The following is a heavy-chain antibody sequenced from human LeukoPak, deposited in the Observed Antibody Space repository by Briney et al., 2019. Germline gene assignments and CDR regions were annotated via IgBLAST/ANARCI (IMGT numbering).Heavy chain of an antibody. Sequence: ASVKVSCKASGYTFTSYGISWVRQAPGQGLEWMGWISAYNGNTNYAQKLQGRVTMTTDTSTGTAYMELRSLRSDDTAVYYCARVSESDYDFWSGYHYYYYMDVWGKGTTVTVSS. V-gene: IGHV1-18*01. CDR1: GYTFTSYG. CDR2: ISAYNGNT. CDR3: ARVSESDYDFWSGYHYYYYMDV. D-gene: IGHD3-3*01. J-gene: IGHJ6*03.